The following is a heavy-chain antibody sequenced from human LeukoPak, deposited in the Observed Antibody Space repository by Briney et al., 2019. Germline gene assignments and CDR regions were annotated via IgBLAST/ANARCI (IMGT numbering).Heavy chain of an antibody. CDR3: AKDHYWSIDY. CDR1: GFDFSSNW. V-gene: IGHV3-74*01. D-gene: IGHD3-3*01. Sequence: PGGSLRLSCAVSGFDFSSNWMHWVRHAPGQGLVWVSRIKGDGISTNYADSVKGRFTISRDIAKNTLYLKMNSLRAEDTGVYYCAKDHYWSIDYWGRGTLVTVSS. J-gene: IGHJ4*02. CDR2: IKGDGIST.